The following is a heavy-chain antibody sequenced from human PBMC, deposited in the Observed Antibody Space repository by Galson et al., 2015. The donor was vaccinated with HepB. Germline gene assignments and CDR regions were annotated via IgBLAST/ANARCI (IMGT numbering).Heavy chain of an antibody. CDR1: GFTFSSYA. Sequence: SLRLSCAASGFTFSSYAMSWVRQAPRKGLEWVSAISGSGGSTYYADSVKGRFTISRDNSKNTLYLQMNSLRAEDTAVYYCAKDLVSEYYYDSSGENAFDIWGQGTMVTVSS. V-gene: IGHV3-23*01. CDR2: ISGSGGST. J-gene: IGHJ3*02. D-gene: IGHD3-22*01. CDR3: AKDLVSEYYYDSSGENAFDI.